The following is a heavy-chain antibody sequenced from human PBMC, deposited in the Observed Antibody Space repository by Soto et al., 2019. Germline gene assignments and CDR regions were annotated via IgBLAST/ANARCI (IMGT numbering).Heavy chain of an antibody. Sequence: GGSLRLSCAVSGFTFSDYWMSWVRQAPGKGLEWVANIKQDGNEKYYVDSVKGRFTISRDNAKNTLYLQMNSLRAEDTAVYYCASSMIVVVITLPDYWGQGTLVTVSS. D-gene: IGHD3-22*01. CDR1: GFTFSDYW. V-gene: IGHV3-7*03. J-gene: IGHJ4*02. CDR2: IKQDGNEK. CDR3: ASSMIVVVITLPDY.